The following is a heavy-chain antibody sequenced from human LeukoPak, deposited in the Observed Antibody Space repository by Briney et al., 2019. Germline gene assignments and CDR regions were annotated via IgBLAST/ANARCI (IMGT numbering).Heavy chain of an antibody. J-gene: IGHJ3*02. CDR1: GGSFSGYY. CDR3: ARHSPSKRYFDWLRLFDI. V-gene: IGHV4-34*01. D-gene: IGHD3-9*01. Sequence: SETLSLTCAVYGGSFSGYYWSWIRQPPGKGLEWIGEINHSGSTNYNPSLKSRVTISVDTSKNQFSLKLSSVTAADTAVYYCARHSPSKRYFDWLRLFDIWGQGTMVTVSS. CDR2: INHSGST.